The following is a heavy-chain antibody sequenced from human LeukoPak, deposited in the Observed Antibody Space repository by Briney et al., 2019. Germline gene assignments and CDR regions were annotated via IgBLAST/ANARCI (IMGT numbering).Heavy chain of an antibody. CDR2: IKQDGSEK. V-gene: IGHV3-7*03. CDR3: ANVVVVDYYDSSGPPGAFDI. Sequence: GGSLRLSCAASGFTFNSYWMNWVRQAPGKGLEWVANIKQDGSEKYYVDSVQGRFTISGDNAKSSLYLQMNSLRAEDTAVYYCANVVVVDYYDSSGPPGAFDIWGQGTMVTVSS. CDR1: GFTFNSYW. J-gene: IGHJ3*02. D-gene: IGHD3-22*01.